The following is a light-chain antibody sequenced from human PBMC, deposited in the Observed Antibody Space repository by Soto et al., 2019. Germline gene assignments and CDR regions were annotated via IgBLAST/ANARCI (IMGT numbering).Light chain of an antibody. CDR1: QSISGN. CDR2: GAS. CDR3: QQYDDWLRLT. Sequence: EIVMTQSPATLSVSPGERATLSCRASQSISGNLAWYQQNPGQAPRLLIYGASTRATGIPARFSGSGSGTEFNLTISSLQSEDFAVYFCQQYDDWLRLTFGGGTKVDIK. V-gene: IGKV3-15*01. J-gene: IGKJ4*01.